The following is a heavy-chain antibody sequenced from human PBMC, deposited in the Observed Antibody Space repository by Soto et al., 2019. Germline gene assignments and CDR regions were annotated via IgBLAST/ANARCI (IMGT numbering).Heavy chain of an antibody. CDR2: VTWNSSSL. Sequence: SLRLSCAGFGFTFYDYAMHWVRQAPGKGLEWVSGVTWNSSSLGYADSVKGRFTISRDNAKNSLHLQMNSLRVDDTALYYCVKGATRTSLLDSWGQGALVTVSS. D-gene: IGHD2-2*01. J-gene: IGHJ4*02. CDR3: VKGATRTSLLDS. V-gene: IGHV3-9*01. CDR1: GFTFYDYA.